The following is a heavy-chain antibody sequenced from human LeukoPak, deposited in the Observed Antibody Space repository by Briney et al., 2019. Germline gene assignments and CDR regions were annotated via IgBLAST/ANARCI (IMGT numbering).Heavy chain of an antibody. V-gene: IGHV3-53*01. D-gene: IGHD3-22*01. J-gene: IGHJ4*02. CDR1: GFTVSSNY. CDR3: AGDYYDSSGYTY. CDR2: IYSGGST. Sequence: GGSLRLSCAASGFTVSSNYMSWVRQAPGKGLEWVSVIYSGGSTYYADSVKGRFTISRDNSKNTLYLQMNSLRAEDTAVYYCAGDYYDSSGYTYWGQGTLVTVSS.